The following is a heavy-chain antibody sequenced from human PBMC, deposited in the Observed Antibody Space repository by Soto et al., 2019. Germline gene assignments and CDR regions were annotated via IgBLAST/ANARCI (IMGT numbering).Heavy chain of an antibody. J-gene: IGHJ6*02. Sequence: EVQLLESGGGLVQPGGSLRLSCAASGFTFSSYAMSWVRQAPGKGLEWVSAISGSGGSTYYADPVKGRFTISRDNSKNTLYLQMNSLRAEDTAVYYCAKAWLQLHAYYGMDVWGQGTTVTVSS. CDR3: AKAWLQLHAYYGMDV. CDR1: GFTFSSYA. V-gene: IGHV3-23*01. CDR2: ISGSGGST. D-gene: IGHD5-12*01.